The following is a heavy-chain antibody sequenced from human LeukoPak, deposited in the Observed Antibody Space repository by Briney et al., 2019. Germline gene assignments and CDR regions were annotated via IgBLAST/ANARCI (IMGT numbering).Heavy chain of an antibody. V-gene: IGHV3-48*03. CDR2: ISSSGSSI. J-gene: IGHJ3*02. D-gene: IGHD6-13*01. Sequence: SGGSLRLSCAASGFTFSSYEMNWVRQAPGKGLEWVSYISSSGSSIYYADSVKGRFTISRDNAKNSLYLQMNSLRAEDTAVYYCARDYGYSDDAFDIWGQGTMVTVSS. CDR3: ARDYGYSDDAFDI. CDR1: GFTFSSYE.